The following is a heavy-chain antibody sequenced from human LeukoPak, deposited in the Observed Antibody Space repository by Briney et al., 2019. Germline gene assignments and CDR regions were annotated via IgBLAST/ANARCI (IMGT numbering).Heavy chain of an antibody. V-gene: IGHV4-30-4*08. J-gene: IGHJ4*02. D-gene: IGHD2-15*01. CDR2: IYYSGST. Sequence: SQTLSLTCTVSGGSISSGDYYWSWIRQPPGKGLEWIGYIYYSGSTYYNPSLKSRVTISVDTSKSQFSLKLSSVTAADTAVYYCATSIAVLGFDYWGQGTLVTVSS. CDR3: ATSIAVLGFDY. CDR1: GGSISSGDYY.